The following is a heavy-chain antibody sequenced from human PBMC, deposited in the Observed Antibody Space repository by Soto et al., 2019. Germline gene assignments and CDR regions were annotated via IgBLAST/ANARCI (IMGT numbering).Heavy chain of an antibody. CDR2: ISAYNGNT. Sequence: QVQVVQSGAEVKKPGASVKVSCKASGYTFTNYGISWVRQAPGQGLEWMGWISAYNGNTSYAQSLQGRVTMTTDTSTRTVYMELRSLRSDDTAVYYCADGLNSEGNYWGQGTLVTVSS. CDR1: GYTFTNYG. D-gene: IGHD1-20*01. J-gene: IGHJ4*02. CDR3: ADGLNSEGNY. V-gene: IGHV1-18*01.